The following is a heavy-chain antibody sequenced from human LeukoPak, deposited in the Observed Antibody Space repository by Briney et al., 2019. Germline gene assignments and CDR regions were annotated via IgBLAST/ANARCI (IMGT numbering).Heavy chain of an antibody. Sequence: SVKVSCKASGGTFSSYAISWVRQAPGQGLEWMGGIIPIFGTANYAQKFQGRVTITTDESTSTAYMELSSLRSEDTAVYYCARVGYDPYYYYYMDVWGKGTTVTVSS. CDR1: GGTFSSYA. D-gene: IGHD3-3*01. CDR2: IIPIFGTA. CDR3: ARVGYDPYYYYYMDV. V-gene: IGHV1-69*05. J-gene: IGHJ6*03.